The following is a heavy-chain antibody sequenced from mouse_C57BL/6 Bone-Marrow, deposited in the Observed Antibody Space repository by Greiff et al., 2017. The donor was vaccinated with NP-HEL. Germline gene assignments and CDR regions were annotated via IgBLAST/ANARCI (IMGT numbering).Heavy chain of an antibody. CDR2: ISNGGGST. CDR3: ARHDYSNYLAWFAY. V-gene: IGHV5-12*01. J-gene: IGHJ3*01. CDR1: GFTFSDYY. Sequence: EVKLMESGGGLVQPGGSLKLSCAASGFTFSDYYMYWVRQTPEKRLEWVAYISNGGGSTYYPATVKGRFPISRDNAKNTLYLQMSRLKSEDTAMYYCARHDYSNYLAWFAYWGQGTLVTVSA. D-gene: IGHD2-5*01.